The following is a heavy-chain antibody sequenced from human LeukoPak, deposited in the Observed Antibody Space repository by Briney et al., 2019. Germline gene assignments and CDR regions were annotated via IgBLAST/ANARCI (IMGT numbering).Heavy chain of an antibody. CDR3: ARDTYSSGWYGLGYFDL. D-gene: IGHD6-19*01. CDR1: GFTFSSYA. Sequence: GGSLRLSCAASGFTFSSYAMSWVRQAPGKGLEWVSAISGSGGSTYYADSVKGRFTISRDNSKNTLYLQMNSLRAEDTAVYYCARDTYSSGWYGLGYFDLWGRGTLVTVSS. CDR2: ISGSGGST. J-gene: IGHJ2*01. V-gene: IGHV3-23*01.